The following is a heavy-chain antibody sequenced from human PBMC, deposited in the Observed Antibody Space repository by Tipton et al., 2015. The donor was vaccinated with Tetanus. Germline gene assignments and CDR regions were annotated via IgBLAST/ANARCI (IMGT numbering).Heavy chain of an antibody. CDR1: GGSISSSSYY. V-gene: IGHV4-61*05. CDR2: IYYSGST. CDR3: ASTYCSGGSCYLGY. J-gene: IGHJ4*02. Sequence: TLSLTCTVSGGSISSSSYYWGWIRQPPGKGLEWIGYIYYSGSTNYNPSLKSRVTISVDTSKNQFSLKLSSVTAADTAVYYCASTYCSGGSCYLGYWGQGTLVTVSS. D-gene: IGHD2-15*01.